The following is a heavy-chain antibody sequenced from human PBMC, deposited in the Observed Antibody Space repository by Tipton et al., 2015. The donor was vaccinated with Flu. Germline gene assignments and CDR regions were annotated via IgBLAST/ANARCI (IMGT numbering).Heavy chain of an antibody. Sequence: SLRLSCAASGFIFSDYWMAWVRQAPGKGLEWVSYISSGGSSMYYAESVKGRFTISRDNAKNSLYLQINSLRAEDTAFYYCARGGWASNSNNLLDYWGQGTLVTVSS. CDR2: ISSGGSSM. CDR3: ARGGWASNSNNLLDY. V-gene: IGHV3-11*01. J-gene: IGHJ4*02. D-gene: IGHD1/OR15-1a*01. CDR1: GFIFSDYW.